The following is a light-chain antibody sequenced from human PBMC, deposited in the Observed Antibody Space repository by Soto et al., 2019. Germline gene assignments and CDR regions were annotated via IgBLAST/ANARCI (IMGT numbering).Light chain of an antibody. J-gene: IGLJ2*01. CDR3: SSYRGSSTLT. CDR2: EVT. V-gene: IGLV2-14*01. CDR1: SNDVGAYDY. Sequence: QSALTQPASVSGSSGQSITISCTGTSNDVGAYDYVSWYQQHPGKAPKLIIYEVTYRPSGVSNRFSGSQSGNTASLTISGLHAEDEADYYCSSYRGSSTLTFGGGTQLTVL.